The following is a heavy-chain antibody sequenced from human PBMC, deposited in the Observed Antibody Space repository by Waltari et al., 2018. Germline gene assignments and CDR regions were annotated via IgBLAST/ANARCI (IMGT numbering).Heavy chain of an antibody. Sequence: QLQLLESGPGLVKPSETLSLTCTVSGDSVLHINYPWGWIPQPPGKGLEWIGNIYYSGRSSYNPSLKSRVIISVDTSKNQFSVRLTSETAADTAVFYCARLSPPMWVRGVKGGYYFDYWGPGTLVTVSS. V-gene: IGHV4-39*07. D-gene: IGHD3-10*01. CDR1: GDSVLHINYP. J-gene: IGHJ4*02. CDR2: IYYSGRS. CDR3: ARLSPPMWVRGVKGGYYFDY.